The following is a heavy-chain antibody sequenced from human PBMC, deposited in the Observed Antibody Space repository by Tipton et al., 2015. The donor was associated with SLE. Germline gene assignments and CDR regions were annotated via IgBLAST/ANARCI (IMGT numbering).Heavy chain of an antibody. D-gene: IGHD1-1*01. Sequence: SLRLSCAASGFTFSSYGMHWVRQAPGKGLEWVAVIWYDGSNKYYADSVKGRFTISRDNSKNTLYLQMNSLRAEDTAVYYCARRGTGRYFDYWGQGTLVTVSS. V-gene: IGHV3-33*01. CDR1: GFTFSSYG. CDR3: ARRGTGRYFDY. CDR2: IWYDGSNK. J-gene: IGHJ4*02.